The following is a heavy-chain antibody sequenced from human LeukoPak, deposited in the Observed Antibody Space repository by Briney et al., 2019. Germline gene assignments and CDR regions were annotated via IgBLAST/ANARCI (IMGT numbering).Heavy chain of an antibody. CDR2: INWNGGST. V-gene: IGHV3-20*01. CDR1: GFTFSSYA. D-gene: IGHD6-19*01. J-gene: IGHJ4*02. Sequence: RPGGSLRISCAASGFTFSSYAMSWVRQASGKGLEWVSGINWNGGSTGYADSVKGRFTISRDNAKNSLYLQMNSLRAEDTALYHCARTDSSGWYLDDWGQGTLVTVSS. CDR3: ARTDSSGWYLDD.